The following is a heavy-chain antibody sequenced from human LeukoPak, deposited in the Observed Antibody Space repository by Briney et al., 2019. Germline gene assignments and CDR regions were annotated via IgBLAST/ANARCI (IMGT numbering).Heavy chain of an antibody. CDR1: GGSFSDYY. CDR3: GRGGIVVVPATMGGNFGMDV. D-gene: IGHD2-2*01. J-gene: IGHJ6*02. V-gene: IGHV4-34*01. CDR2: INQSGST. Sequence: SETLSLTCAVYGGSFSDYYWSWIRQPPGKGLEWIGEINQSGSTNYNPSLKSRVTTSVDTSKNQFSLRLSSVTAADTAVYYCGRGGIVVVPATMGGNFGMDVWGQGTTVTVSS.